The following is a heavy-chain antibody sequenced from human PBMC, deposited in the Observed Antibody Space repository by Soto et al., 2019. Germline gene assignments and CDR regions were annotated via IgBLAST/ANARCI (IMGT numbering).Heavy chain of an antibody. Sequence: GGSLRLSCAASGFTFSSYGMHWVRQAPGKGLEWVAVIWYDGSNKYYADSVKGRFTISRDNSKNTLYLQMNSLRAEDTAVYYCARGQGRDYDFWSGYYTGDLRSANWFDPWGQGTLVTVSS. CDR3: ARGQGRDYDFWSGYYTGDLRSANWFDP. J-gene: IGHJ5*02. V-gene: IGHV3-33*01. CDR2: IWYDGSNK. D-gene: IGHD3-3*01. CDR1: GFTFSSYG.